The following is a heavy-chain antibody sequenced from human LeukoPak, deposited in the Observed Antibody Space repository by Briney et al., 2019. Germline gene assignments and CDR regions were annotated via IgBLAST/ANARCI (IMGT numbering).Heavy chain of an antibody. J-gene: IGHJ3*01. D-gene: IGHD1-26*01. CDR2: INSDGSST. Sequence: GGSLRLSCAASGFTFRTYWMHWVRQAPGKGLVWVSRINSDGSSTSNADSVKGRFTISRDNAKNTLYLQMNSLRAEDTAVYYCAREWREAQKDAFDFWGQGTMVTVSS. CDR3: AREWREAQKDAFDF. V-gene: IGHV3-74*01. CDR1: GFTFRTYW.